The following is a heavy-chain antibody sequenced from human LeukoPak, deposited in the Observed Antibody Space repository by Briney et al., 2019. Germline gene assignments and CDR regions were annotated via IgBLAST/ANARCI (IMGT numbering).Heavy chain of an antibody. V-gene: IGHV1-8*01. Sequence: ASVKVSCKASGYTFTSYAINWVRQATGQGLEWMRWMNPNSGNTGYAQKFQGRVTMTRNTSISTAYMELSSLRSEDTAVYYCARIQPRPALVFPDHYYYYYYIDVWGKGTTVTVSS. CDR1: GYTFTSYA. CDR3: ARIQPRPALVFPDHYYYYYYIDV. CDR2: MNPNSGNT. D-gene: IGHD2-2*01. J-gene: IGHJ6*03.